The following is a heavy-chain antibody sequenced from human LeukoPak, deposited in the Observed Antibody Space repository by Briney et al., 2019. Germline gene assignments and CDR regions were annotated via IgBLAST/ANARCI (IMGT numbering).Heavy chain of an antibody. V-gene: IGHV3-23*01. Sequence: QPGGSLRLSCAGSGFTFGSYWMHWVRQAPGKGLEWVSAISGSGGSTYYADSVKGRFTISRDNSKNTLYLQMNSPRAEDTAVYYCAKDRRIAVAGYFDYWGQGTLVTVSS. D-gene: IGHD6-19*01. CDR2: ISGSGGST. CDR1: GFTFGSYW. J-gene: IGHJ4*02. CDR3: AKDRRIAVAGYFDY.